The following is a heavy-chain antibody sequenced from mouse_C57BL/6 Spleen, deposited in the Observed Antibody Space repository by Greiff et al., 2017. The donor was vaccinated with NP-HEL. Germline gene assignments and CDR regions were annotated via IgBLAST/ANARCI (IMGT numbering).Heavy chain of an antibody. CDR3: ARRNYGAMDY. CDR1: GFTFSDYG. Sequence: EVNLVESGGGLVKPGGSLKLSCAASGFTFSDYGMHWVRQAPEKGLEWVAYISSGSSTIYYADTVKGRFTISRDNAKNTLFLQMTSLRSEDTAMYYCARRNYGAMDYWGQGTSVTVSS. D-gene: IGHD1-2*01. V-gene: IGHV5-17*01. J-gene: IGHJ4*01. CDR2: ISSGSSTI.